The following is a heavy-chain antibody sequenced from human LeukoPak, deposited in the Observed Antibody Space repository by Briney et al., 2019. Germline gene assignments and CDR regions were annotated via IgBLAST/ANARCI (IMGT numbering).Heavy chain of an antibody. CDR2: IIPILGIA. CDR3: SYGDYAGWFDP. J-gene: IGHJ5*02. CDR1: GGTFSSYA. V-gene: IGHV1-69*04. D-gene: IGHD4-17*01. Sequence: ASVKVSCKASGGTFSSYAISWVRQAPGQGLEWMGRIIPILGIANYAQKFQGRVTITADKSTSTAYMELSSLRSEDTAVYYCSYGDYAGWFDPWGQGTLVTVSS.